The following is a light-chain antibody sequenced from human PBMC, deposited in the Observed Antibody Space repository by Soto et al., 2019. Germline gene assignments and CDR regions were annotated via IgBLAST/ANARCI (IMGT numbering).Light chain of an antibody. CDR1: ISNIGNNY. CDR2: DNN. CDR3: GTWDSRLSVVG. V-gene: IGLV1-51*01. Sequence: QSVLTQPPSVSAAPGQKVTISCSGSISNIGNNYVSWYQQLPGTAPKLLIYDNNKRPSRIPDRCSGSKSGTSATLGITGLQTGDDADYYCGTWDSRLSVVGFGTGTKLTVL. J-gene: IGLJ1*01.